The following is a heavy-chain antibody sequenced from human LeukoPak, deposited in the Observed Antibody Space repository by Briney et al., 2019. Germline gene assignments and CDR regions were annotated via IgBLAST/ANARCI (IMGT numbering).Heavy chain of an antibody. Sequence: SETLSLTCSVSRGCRSRNSYCSGWIPQPQRKGLEWIGSIYYSGHTCYTPSRKSRVTIYVDTSKIQFSMKLSSVTAADTAVYYCARHLDTMVRGVIIPYYSDYWGQGTLVTVSS. CDR1: RGCRSRNSYC. CDR3: ARHLDTMVRGVIIPYYSDY. J-gene: IGHJ4*02. D-gene: IGHD3-10*01. CDR2: IYYSGHT. V-gene: IGHV4-39*01.